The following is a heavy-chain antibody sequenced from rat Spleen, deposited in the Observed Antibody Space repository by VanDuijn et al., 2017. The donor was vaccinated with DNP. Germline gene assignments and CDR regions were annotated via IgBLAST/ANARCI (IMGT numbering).Heavy chain of an antibody. CDR1: GFTFSNYG. CDR2: ISYDGSST. J-gene: IGHJ2*01. V-gene: IGHV5-29*01. Sequence: EVQLVESGGGLVQPGRSLKLSCAASGFTFSNYGMAWVRQAPTKGLEWVATISYDGSSTYYRDSVKGRFTISRDNAKSTLYLQMNSLRSEDTATYYCARNVLYFDYWGQGVMVTVSS. CDR3: ARNVLYFDY.